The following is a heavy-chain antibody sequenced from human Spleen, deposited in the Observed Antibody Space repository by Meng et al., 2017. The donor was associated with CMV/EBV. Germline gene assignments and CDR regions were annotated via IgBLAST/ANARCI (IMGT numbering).Heavy chain of an antibody. D-gene: IGHD6-19*01. V-gene: IGHV3-21*01. Sequence: GESLKISCAASGFTFDDYAMNWVRQAPGKGLEWVSSISSSSSYIYYADSVKGRFTISRDNAKNSLYLQMNSLRAEDTAVYYCARTHSSGWSYWFDPWGQGTLVTVSS. CDR2: ISSSSSYI. CDR3: ARTHSSGWSYWFDP. J-gene: IGHJ5*02. CDR1: GFTFDDYA.